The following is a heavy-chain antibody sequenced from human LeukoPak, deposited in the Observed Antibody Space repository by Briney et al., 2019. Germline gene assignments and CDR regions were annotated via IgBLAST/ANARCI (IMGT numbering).Heavy chain of an antibody. V-gene: IGHV3-7*01. J-gene: IGHJ2*01. CDR2: IKEDGSEE. CDR3: ARDRSEYSSSSGYFDL. D-gene: IGHD6-6*01. CDR1: GGSISSSNW. Sequence: ETLSLTCAVSGGSISSSNWWSWVRQAPGKGLEWVANIKEDGSEEHYVDSVKGRFTVSRDNAKNSLYLQMNSLRAEDTAVYYCARDRSEYSSSSGYFDLWGRGTLVTVSS.